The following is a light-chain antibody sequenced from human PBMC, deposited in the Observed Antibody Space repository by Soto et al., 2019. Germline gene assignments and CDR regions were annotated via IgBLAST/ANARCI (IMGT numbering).Light chain of an antibody. CDR3: QTWGSGIQV. V-gene: IGLV4-69*01. CDR2: VNNDGTH. J-gene: IGLJ2*01. Sequence: QTVVTQSPSASASPGASVKLTCTLSSRHSTYAIAWHQHQADRGPRFLMKVNNDGTHLKGDGTPYRFSGSSAGAERYLTIASLQAEDEADYYCQTWGSGIQVFGGGTKVTVL. CDR1: SRHSTYA.